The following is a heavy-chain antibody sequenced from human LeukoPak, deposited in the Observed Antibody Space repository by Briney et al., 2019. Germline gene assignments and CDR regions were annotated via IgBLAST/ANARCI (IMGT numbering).Heavy chain of an antibody. J-gene: IGHJ6*03. Sequence: GGSLRLSCVASGFTVSSNYMSWVRQAPGKGLEWVSVIYAGGNTYYADSVKGRFTISRDSSKNTLYLQMNSLRAEDTAVYYCARVSGYDFYYYYYYMDVWGKGTTVTISS. CDR2: IYAGGNT. V-gene: IGHV3-53*01. D-gene: IGHD5-12*01. CDR1: GFTVSSNY. CDR3: ARVSGYDFYYYYYYMDV.